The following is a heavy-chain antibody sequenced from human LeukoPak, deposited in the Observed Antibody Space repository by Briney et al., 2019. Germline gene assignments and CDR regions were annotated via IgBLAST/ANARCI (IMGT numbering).Heavy chain of an antibody. Sequence: SETLSLTCTVSGGSVSSSSYYWNWIRQPPGKGLEWIGYIYYSGSTNYNPSLKSRVTISVDTSKIQFSLNLSSVTAADTAVYYCARMVTGYYQLDYWGQGTLVTVSS. V-gene: IGHV4-61*01. CDR2: IYYSGST. CDR3: ARMVTGYYQLDY. D-gene: IGHD3-9*01. J-gene: IGHJ4*02. CDR1: GGSVSSSSYY.